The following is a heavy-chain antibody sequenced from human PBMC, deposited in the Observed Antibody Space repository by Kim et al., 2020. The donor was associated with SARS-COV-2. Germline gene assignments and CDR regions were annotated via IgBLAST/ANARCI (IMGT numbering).Heavy chain of an antibody. CDR1: GFPFSSYA. D-gene: IGHD4-4*01. CDR2: VSGGAT. J-gene: IGHJ4*02. V-gene: IGHV3-23*01. Sequence: GGSLRLSCAASGFPFSSYAMSWVRQAPGKGLEWVSTVSGGATYYASSVKGRVTISRDNSKNTLYLQMNSLRDEDTAMYYCANNDYTNYGGYWGQGTLVTVSS. CDR3: ANNDYTNYGGY.